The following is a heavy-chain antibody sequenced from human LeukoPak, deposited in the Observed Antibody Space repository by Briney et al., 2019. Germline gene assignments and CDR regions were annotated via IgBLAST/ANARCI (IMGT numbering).Heavy chain of an antibody. J-gene: IGHJ4*02. CDR1: GGSISSYY. V-gene: IGHV4-59*12. D-gene: IGHD1-20*01. Sequence: SETLSLTCTVSGGSISSYYWSWVRQPPGKGLEWIGEIYHSGSTNYNPSLKSRVTISVDKSKNQFSLKLSSVTAADTAVYYCARGYNYGDYFDYWGQGTLVTVSS. CDR2: IYHSGST. CDR3: ARGYNYGDYFDY.